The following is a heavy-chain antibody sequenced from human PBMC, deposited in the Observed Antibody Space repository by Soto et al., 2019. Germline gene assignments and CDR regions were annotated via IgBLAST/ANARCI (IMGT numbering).Heavy chain of an antibody. CDR1: GFTLSNAW. Sequence: EVQLVESGGGLVKPGGSLRLSCAASGFTLSNAWVSWVRQAPGKGLEWVGRIKNKIQGGTTDYAAPVKGRFSISRDDSKTMLYLQINSLISADTDVHYCAPNWNFYYRGHGTLVTVSS. D-gene: IGHD1-7*01. CDR2: IKNKIQGGTT. CDR3: APNWNFYY. J-gene: IGHJ4*01. V-gene: IGHV3-15*01.